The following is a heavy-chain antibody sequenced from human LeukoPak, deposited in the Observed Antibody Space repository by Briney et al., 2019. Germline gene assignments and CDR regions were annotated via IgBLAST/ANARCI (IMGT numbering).Heavy chain of an antibody. CDR2: IYYSGST. CDR3: AGSRGLWFGESPDYFEY. V-gene: IGHV4-30-4*08. D-gene: IGHD3-10*01. Sequence: SQTLSLTCTVSGGSISSGDYYWSWIRQPPGKGLEWIGYIYYSGSTYYNPSLKSRVTISVDTSKNQFSLKLSSVTAADTAVYYCAGSRGLWFGESPDYFEYWGQGTLVTVSS. J-gene: IGHJ4*02. CDR1: GGSISSGDYY.